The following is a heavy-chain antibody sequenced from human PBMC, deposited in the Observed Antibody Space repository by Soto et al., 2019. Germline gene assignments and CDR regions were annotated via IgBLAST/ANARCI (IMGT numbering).Heavy chain of an antibody. Sequence: SQTLALTCAISGDSVSSNSAAWNWIRQSPSRGLEWLGRTYYRSKWYNDYAVSVKSRITINPDTYKNQLSLQLNSVTPEDTAVYYCAREQIVATITVYYCYGMDVSGQGTTVTVSS. V-gene: IGHV6-1*01. CDR3: AREQIVATITVYYCYGMDV. J-gene: IGHJ6*02. D-gene: IGHD5-12*01. CDR2: TYYRSKWYN. CDR1: GDSVSSNSAA.